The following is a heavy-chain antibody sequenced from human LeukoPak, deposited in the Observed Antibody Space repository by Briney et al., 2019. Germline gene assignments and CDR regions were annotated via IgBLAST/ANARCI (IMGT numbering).Heavy chain of an antibody. Sequence: SETLSLTCTVSGGSLNSDDYYWSWIRQSPGKGLEWIGYIYYSGSTYYNPSLKSRVAMSLGTSKNNFSLMVRSVTAAEAAVYFCARTVPDDIWTFDPWGQGTLVTVSA. J-gene: IGHJ5*02. CDR3: ARTVPDDIWTFDP. V-gene: IGHV4-30-4*01. CDR2: IYYSGST. D-gene: IGHD3-9*01. CDR1: GGSLNSDDYY.